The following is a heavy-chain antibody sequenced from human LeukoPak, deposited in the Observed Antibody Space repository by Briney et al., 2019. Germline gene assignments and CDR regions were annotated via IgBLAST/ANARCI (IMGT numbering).Heavy chain of an antibody. J-gene: IGHJ4*02. Sequence: ASVKVSCKASGYTFTSYYMHWVRQAPGQGLEWMGWINPNSGGTNYAQKFQGRVTMTRDTSISTAYMELSRLRSDDTAVYYCARDFRGIVGATWGIGYWGQGTLVTVSS. CDR1: GYTFTSYY. CDR3: ARDFRGIVGATWGIGY. CDR2: INPNSGGT. V-gene: IGHV1-2*02. D-gene: IGHD1-26*01.